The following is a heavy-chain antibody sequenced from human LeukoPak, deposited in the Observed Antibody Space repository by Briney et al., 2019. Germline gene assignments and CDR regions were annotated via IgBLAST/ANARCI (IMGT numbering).Heavy chain of an antibody. Sequence: GRSLRLSCAASGFTFSSYAMHWVRQAPGKGLEWVSVIYSGGSTYYADSVKGRFTISRDNSKNTLYLQMNSLRAEDTAVYYCAREFIGGYYYYYGMDVWGQGTTVTVSS. CDR2: IYSGGST. D-gene: IGHD3-16*01. CDR1: GFTFSSYA. CDR3: AREFIGGYYYYYGMDV. V-gene: IGHV3-53*01. J-gene: IGHJ6*02.